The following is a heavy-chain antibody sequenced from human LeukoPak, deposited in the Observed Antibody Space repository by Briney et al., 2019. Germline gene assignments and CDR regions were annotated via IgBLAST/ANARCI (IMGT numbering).Heavy chain of an antibody. CDR1: GFTFSSYN. D-gene: IGHD7-27*01. CDR3: ARANWGSFDY. V-gene: IGHV3-48*02. J-gene: IGHJ4*02. Sequence: GGSLRLSCAASGFTFSSYNMNWVRQAPGKGLEWVSSISSSGSNKYYADSVRGRFTFSRDNPKNSLYPQMNSLRDEDTAVYYCARANWGSFDYWGQGTLVTVSS. CDR2: ISSSGSNK.